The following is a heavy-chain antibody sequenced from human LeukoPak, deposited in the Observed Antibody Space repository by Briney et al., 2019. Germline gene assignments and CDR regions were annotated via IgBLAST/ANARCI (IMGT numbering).Heavy chain of an antibody. CDR3: VAVTGRPAGGGLCY. CDR1: GFSFSSYG. CDR2: LSGGGSSA. V-gene: IGHV3-23*01. J-gene: IGHJ4*02. D-gene: IGHD6-19*01. Sequence: GGPLRLSCAVSGFSFSSYGMSWVRQAPGKGLEWGSALSGGGSSAYYADSVKGRFTISRDNSKNTLYVQMNRLRAEDTAVYYCVAVTGRPAGGGLCYWGQGTLVTVSS.